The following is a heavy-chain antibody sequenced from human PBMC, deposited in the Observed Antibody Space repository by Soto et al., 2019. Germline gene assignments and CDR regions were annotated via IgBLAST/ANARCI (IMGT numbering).Heavy chain of an antibody. CDR3: TRAAIKGELLDY. CDR2: IWHDGSNK. Sequence: GGSQRLSCAASGFTFNNYGMHWVRPAPGKGLEWVALIWHDGSNKVYADSVKGRFTISRDNSKNTLNLQMNSLRVEDTAVYYCTRAAIKGELLDYWGQGTQVTVSS. V-gene: IGHV3-33*01. J-gene: IGHJ4*02. CDR1: GFTFNNYG. D-gene: IGHD1-26*01.